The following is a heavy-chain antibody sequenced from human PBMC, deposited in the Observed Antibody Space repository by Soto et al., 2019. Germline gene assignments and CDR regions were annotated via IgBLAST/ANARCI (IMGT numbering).Heavy chain of an antibody. CDR2: ISDSGTKT. V-gene: IGHV3-23*01. CDR3: AKDGIRKDDY. Sequence: GGSLRLSCAASRFTFSTYWMHWVRQAPGKGLVWVSRISDSGTKTFYGDSVKGRFAISRDTSKNTVYMQMNNLRAEDTALYYCAKDGIRKDDYWGQGTVVTVPQ. J-gene: IGHJ4*02. CDR1: RFTFSTYW.